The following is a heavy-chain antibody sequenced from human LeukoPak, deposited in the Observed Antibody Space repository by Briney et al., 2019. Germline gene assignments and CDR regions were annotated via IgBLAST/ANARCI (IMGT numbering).Heavy chain of an antibody. CDR1: GFTFSSYV. J-gene: IGHJ3*02. CDR3: AKDFGYSYGYEVFDI. D-gene: IGHD5-18*01. Sequence: GGSLRLSCAASGFTFSSYVMSWVRQAPGKGLEWVSHISGSGGSTYYADSVKGRFTISRDNSQNTLYLQMNSLRAEDTAVYYCAKDFGYSYGYEVFDIWGQGTMITVSA. CDR2: ISGSGGST. V-gene: IGHV3-23*01.